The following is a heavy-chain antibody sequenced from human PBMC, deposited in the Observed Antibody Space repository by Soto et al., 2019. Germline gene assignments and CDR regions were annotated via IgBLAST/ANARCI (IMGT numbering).Heavy chain of an antibody. CDR3: AVREWLLDPYYYYGMDV. Sequence: KPSETLSLTCTVSGGSISSGGYYWSWIRQHPGKGLEWIGYIYYSGSTYYNPSLKSRVTISVDTSKNQFSLKLSSVTAADTAVYYCAVREWLLDPYYYYGMDVWGQGTTVTVSS. CDR2: IYYSGST. V-gene: IGHV4-31*03. CDR1: GGSISSGGYY. D-gene: IGHD3-3*01. J-gene: IGHJ6*02.